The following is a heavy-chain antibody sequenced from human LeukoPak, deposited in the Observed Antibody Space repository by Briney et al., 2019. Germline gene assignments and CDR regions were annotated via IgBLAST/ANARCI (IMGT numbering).Heavy chain of an antibody. CDR2: IIPIFGTA. V-gene: IGHV1-69*05. CDR1: GGTFSSYA. D-gene: IGHD6-13*01. Sequence: SVKVSCKASGGTFSSYAISWVRQAPGQGLEWMGRIIPIFGTANYAQKFQGRVTITTDESTSTAYMELSSLRSEDTAVYYCARDRYSSSWYAWFDPWGQGTLVTVSS. CDR3: ARDRYSSSWYAWFDP. J-gene: IGHJ5*02.